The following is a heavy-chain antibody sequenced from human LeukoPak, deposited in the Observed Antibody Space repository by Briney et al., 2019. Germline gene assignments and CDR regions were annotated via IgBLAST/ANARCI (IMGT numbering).Heavy chain of an antibody. CDR1: GGSFSGYY. Sequence: SETLSLTCAVYGGSFSGYYWSWIRQPPGKGLEWIGEINHSGSTNYNPSLKSRVTISVDTSKNQFPLKLSSVTAADTAVYYCARGEYSSSRGFDYWGQGTLVTVSS. D-gene: IGHD6-6*01. CDR3: ARGEYSSSRGFDY. J-gene: IGHJ4*02. CDR2: INHSGST. V-gene: IGHV4-34*01.